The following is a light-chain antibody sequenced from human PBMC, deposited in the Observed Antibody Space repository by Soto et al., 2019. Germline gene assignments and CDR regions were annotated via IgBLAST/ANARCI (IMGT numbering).Light chain of an antibody. CDR3: QQTYSMPIT. CDR2: AAS. V-gene: IGKV1-39*01. Sequence: DIQMTQSPSSLSASVGDRVTITCRASQTINSFLNWYQQKPGKAPKLLIYAASTLQTGVPSRFSGSGSGTDFTLTISSLQPVDFATYHCQQTYSMPITFGQGTRLDMK. CDR1: QTINSF. J-gene: IGKJ5*01.